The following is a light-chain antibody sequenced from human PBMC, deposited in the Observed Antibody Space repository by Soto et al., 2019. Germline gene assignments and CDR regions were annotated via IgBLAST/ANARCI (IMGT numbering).Light chain of an antibody. J-gene: IGLJ2*01. CDR3: CSYSGSNTLV. V-gene: IGLV2-23*01. CDR1: STDVGGYNL. Sequence: QSVLTQPASVSGSPGHSISISCTGTSTDVGGYNLVSWYQQQPGKAPRLMIYEGSERPSGVSNRVSGSNSGSTASLTISGLQAEDYADYYCCSYSGSNTLVFGGGTNLTVL. CDR2: EGS.